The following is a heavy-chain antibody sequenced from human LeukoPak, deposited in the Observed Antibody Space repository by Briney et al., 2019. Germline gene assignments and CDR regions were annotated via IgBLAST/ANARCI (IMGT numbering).Heavy chain of an antibody. CDR3: AKDGSLYYYDSSGYL. Sequence: PGGSLRLSCAASGFTFSSYSMNWVRQAPGKGLEWVSSISSSSSYIYYADSVKGRFTISRDNAKNTLYLQMNSLRAEDTAVYYCAKDGSLYYYDSSGYLWGQGTLVTVSS. J-gene: IGHJ4*02. D-gene: IGHD3-22*01. CDR1: GFTFSSYS. V-gene: IGHV3-21*04. CDR2: ISSSSSYI.